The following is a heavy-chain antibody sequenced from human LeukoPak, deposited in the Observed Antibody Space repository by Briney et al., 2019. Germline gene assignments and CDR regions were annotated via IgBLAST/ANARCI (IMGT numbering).Heavy chain of an antibody. CDR3: ARDGNSRNYYDSSGYYYDFDY. Sequence: SETLSLTCAVYGGSFSGYYWSWIRQPPGKGLEWIGEINHSGSTNYNPSLKSRVTISVDTSKNQFSLKLSSVTPADTAVYYCARDGNSRNYYDSSGYYYDFDYWGQGTLVTVSS. D-gene: IGHD3-22*01. CDR2: INHSGST. CDR1: GGSFSGYY. V-gene: IGHV4-34*01. J-gene: IGHJ4*02.